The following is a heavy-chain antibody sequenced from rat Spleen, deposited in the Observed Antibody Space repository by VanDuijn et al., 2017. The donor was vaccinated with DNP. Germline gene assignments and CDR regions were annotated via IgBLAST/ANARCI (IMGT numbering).Heavy chain of an antibody. CDR1: GFTFNNYW. J-gene: IGHJ1*01. CDR3: ARGSGGVRWYFDF. D-gene: IGHD1-4*01. CDR2: ITGSGGST. Sequence: EVQLVESGGGLVQPGRSLKLSCAASGFTFNNYWMAWIRQVPGQGLEWITSITGSGGSTYYPESAKGRFTISRDNAENTLYLQINSLRSEDTATYYCARGSGGVRWYFDFWGPGTMVTVSS. V-gene: IGHV5-31*01.